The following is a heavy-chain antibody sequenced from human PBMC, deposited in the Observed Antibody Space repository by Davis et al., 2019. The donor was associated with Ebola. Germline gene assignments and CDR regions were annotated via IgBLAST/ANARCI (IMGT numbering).Heavy chain of an antibody. V-gene: IGHV4-4*02. D-gene: IGHD1-26*01. CDR2: INHSGST. CDR1: GGSISSSNW. CDR3: ARVVGATTVWFDY. J-gene: IGHJ4*02. Sequence: SETLSLTCAVSGGSISSSNWWSWVRQPPGKGLEWIGEINHSGSTNYNPSLKSRVTISVDTSKNQFSLKLSSVTAADTAVYYCARVVGATTVWFDYWGQGTLVTVSS.